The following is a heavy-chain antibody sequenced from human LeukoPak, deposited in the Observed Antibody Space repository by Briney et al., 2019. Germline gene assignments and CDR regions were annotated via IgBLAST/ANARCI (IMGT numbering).Heavy chain of an antibody. CDR1: GGSFSGYY. CDR2: INHSGST. Sequence: SETLSLTCAVYGGSFSGYYWSWIRQPPGKGLEWIGEINHSGSTNYNPSLKSRVTISVDTSKNQSSLKLSSVTAADTAVYYCARARGRRFSWFDPWGQGTLVTVSS. V-gene: IGHV4-34*01. J-gene: IGHJ5*02. D-gene: IGHD3-16*01. CDR3: ARARGRRFSWFDP.